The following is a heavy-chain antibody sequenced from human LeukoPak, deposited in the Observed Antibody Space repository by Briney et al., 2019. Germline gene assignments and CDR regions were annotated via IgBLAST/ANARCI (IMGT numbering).Heavy chain of an antibody. V-gene: IGHV5-51*01. CDR3: ARHGAVAGSYYFGMDV. CDR1: GYSFTSYW. J-gene: IGHJ6*02. CDR2: IYPGDSDS. D-gene: IGHD6-19*01. Sequence: GGSLKISCKGSGYSFTSYWIGWVRQMPGKGLEWMGIIYPGDSDSTNSPSFQGQVTISADKSISTAYLQWRSLKASGAAIYYCARHGAVAGSYYFGMDVWGQGTTVTVSS.